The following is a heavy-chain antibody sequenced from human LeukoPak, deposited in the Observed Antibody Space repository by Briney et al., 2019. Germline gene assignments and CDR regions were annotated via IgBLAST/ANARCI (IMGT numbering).Heavy chain of an antibody. J-gene: IGHJ4*02. V-gene: IGHV4-34*01. CDR2: INHSGST. D-gene: IGHD5-12*01. CDR1: GGSISSYY. CDR3: AREKWLRYYYFDY. Sequence: SETLSLTCTVSGGSISSYYWSWIRQPPGKGLEWIGEINHSGSTNYNPSLKSRVTISVDTSKNQFSLKLSSVTAADTAVYYCAREKWLRYYYFDYWGQGTLVTVSS.